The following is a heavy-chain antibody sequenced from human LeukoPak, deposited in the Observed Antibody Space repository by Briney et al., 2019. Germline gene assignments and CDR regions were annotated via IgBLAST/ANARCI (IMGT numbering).Heavy chain of an antibody. CDR3: ARGRSFRIAVAAFTDY. V-gene: IGHV4-38-2*02. Sequence: SETLSLTCTVSGYSISSGYYWGWIRQPPGKGLEWIGSIYHSGSTYYNPSLKSRVTISVDTSKNQFSLKLSSVTAADTAVYYCARGRSFRIAVAAFTDYWGQGTLVTVSS. D-gene: IGHD6-19*01. CDR1: GYSISSGYY. J-gene: IGHJ4*02. CDR2: IYHSGST.